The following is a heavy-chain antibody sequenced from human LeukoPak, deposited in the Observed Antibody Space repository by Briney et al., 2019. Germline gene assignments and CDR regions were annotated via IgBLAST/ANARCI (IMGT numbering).Heavy chain of an antibody. J-gene: IGHJ3*01. CDR1: GYTFTSHY. Sequence: ASVKVSCKASGYTFTSHYIYWVRQAPGQGLEWVGWINPNSGGTAYAQKFQGRVTMTRDTSISAASMELSRLTSDDTAIYYCARDYDWVHDAFDVWGQGTRITVSS. CDR3: ARDYDWVHDAFDV. V-gene: IGHV1-2*02. D-gene: IGHD3-16*01. CDR2: INPNSGGT.